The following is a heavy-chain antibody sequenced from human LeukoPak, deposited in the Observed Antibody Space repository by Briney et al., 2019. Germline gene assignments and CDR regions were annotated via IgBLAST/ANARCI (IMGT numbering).Heavy chain of an antibody. V-gene: IGHV3-74*01. CDR3: VTRMSSSSLLDY. D-gene: IGHD6-6*01. Sequence: GVSLRLSCAASGFTFSSYWMHWVRQAPGKGLVWVSRINSDGSSTSYADSVKGRFTISRDNAKNTLYLQMNSLRAEDTAVYYCVTRMSSSSLLDYWGQGTLVTVSS. J-gene: IGHJ4*02. CDR1: GFTFSSYW. CDR2: INSDGSST.